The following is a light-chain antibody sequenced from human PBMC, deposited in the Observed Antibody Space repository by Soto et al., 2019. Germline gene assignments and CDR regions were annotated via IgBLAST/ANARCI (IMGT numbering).Light chain of an antibody. CDR2: EDN. CDR3: SSYTSSSTLV. Sequence: QSALTQPASVSGSPGQSITISCTGTRSDVGSYTLVSWYQQHPGRAPKLLIYEDNKRPSGVSNRFSGSKSGNTASLTISGLQAEDEADYYCSSYTSSSTLVFGGGTKLTVL. CDR1: RSDVGSYTL. J-gene: IGLJ2*01. V-gene: IGLV2-14*02.